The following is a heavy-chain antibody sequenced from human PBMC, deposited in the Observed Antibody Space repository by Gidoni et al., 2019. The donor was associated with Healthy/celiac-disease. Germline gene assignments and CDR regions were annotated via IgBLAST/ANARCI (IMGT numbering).Heavy chain of an antibody. CDR2: MNPNSGNT. V-gene: IGHV1-8*01. Sequence: QVQLVQSGAEVTKPGASVKVSCKASGYTFTSYDINWVRQATGQGLEWMGWMNPNSGNTGYAQKFQGRVTMTRNTSISTAYMELSSLRSEDTAVYYCARGPIYPYDYGDYSPGDSSGYYDYWGQGTLVTVSS. J-gene: IGHJ4*02. CDR1: GYTFTSYD. CDR3: ARGPIYPYDYGDYSPGDSSGYYDY. D-gene: IGHD3-22*01.